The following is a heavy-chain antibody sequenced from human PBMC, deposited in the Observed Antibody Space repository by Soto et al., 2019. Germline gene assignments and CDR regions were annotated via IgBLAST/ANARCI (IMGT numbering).Heavy chain of an antibody. J-gene: IGHJ4*02. Sequence: QVQLQQWGAGLLKPSETLSRTCAVYGGAFSDYYWSWIRQPPGKGLEWIGEINHSGSTNYNPSLRSRVTVSVDTSKKPFSLKLTSVTAADTAVYYCARRVTMQYYFDYWDQGTLVPVSS. D-gene: IGHD3-10*01. CDR2: INHSGST. V-gene: IGHV4-34*01. CDR3: ARRVTMQYYFDY. CDR1: GGAFSDYY.